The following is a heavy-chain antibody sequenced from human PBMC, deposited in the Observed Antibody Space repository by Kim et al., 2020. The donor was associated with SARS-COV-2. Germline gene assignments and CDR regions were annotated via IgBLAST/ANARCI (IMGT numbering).Heavy chain of an antibody. J-gene: IGHJ4*02. CDR3: AKDLLAPKYSSSSGFDY. D-gene: IGHD6-6*01. CDR1: GFTFSSYG. Sequence: GGSLRLSCAASGFTFSSYGMHWVRQAPGKGLEWVAVISYDGSNKYYADSVKGRFTISRDNSKNTLYLQMNSLRAEDTAVYYCAKDLLAPKYSSSSGFDYWGQGTLVTVSS. CDR2: ISYDGSNK. V-gene: IGHV3-30*18.